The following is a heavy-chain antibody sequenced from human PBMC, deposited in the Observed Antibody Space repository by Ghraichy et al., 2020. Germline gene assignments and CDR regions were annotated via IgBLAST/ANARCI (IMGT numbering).Heavy chain of an antibody. J-gene: IGHJ5*02. D-gene: IGHD3-22*01. CDR1: GFIFSSYA. CDR3: AKNRDYSDSRPFDP. V-gene: IGHV3-23*01. CDR2: ISGSGGTT. Sequence: GGSLRLSCAASGFIFSSYAMSWVRQAPGKGLEWVSGISGSGGTTYYADSVKGRFTVSRDNSKNTLFLQMSSLRVEDTAVYYCAKNRDYSDSRPFDPWGQGTLVTVSS.